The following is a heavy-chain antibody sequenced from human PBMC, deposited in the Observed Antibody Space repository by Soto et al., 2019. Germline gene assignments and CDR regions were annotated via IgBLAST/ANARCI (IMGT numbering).Heavy chain of an antibody. CDR1: GGTLSSYA. D-gene: IGHD3-3*01. J-gene: IGHJ6*02. CDR2: IIPIFGTA. CDR3: AREGYYDFWSGYYSDYYYGMDV. Sequence: QVQLVQSGAEVKKPGSSVKVSCKASGGTLSSYAISWVRQAPGQGLEWLGGIIPIFGTANYAQKFQGRVTITADESTSTAYMELSSLRSEDTAVYYCAREGYYDFWSGYYSDYYYGMDVWGQGTTVTVSS. V-gene: IGHV1-69*01.